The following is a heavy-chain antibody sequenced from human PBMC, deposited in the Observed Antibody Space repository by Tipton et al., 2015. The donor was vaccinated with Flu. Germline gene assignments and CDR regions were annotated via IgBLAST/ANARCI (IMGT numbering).Heavy chain of an antibody. CDR1: GGSISSGGYC. J-gene: IGHJ4*02. V-gene: IGHV4-61*08. Sequence: TLSLTCTVSGGSISSGGYCWSWIRQPPGKGLEWIGYMCDNGSTNYNPSLKSRVTISVDTSKNQFSLKLSSVTAADTAVYYCARQLDYWGQGTLATVSS. CDR3: ARQLDY. CDR2: MCDNGST.